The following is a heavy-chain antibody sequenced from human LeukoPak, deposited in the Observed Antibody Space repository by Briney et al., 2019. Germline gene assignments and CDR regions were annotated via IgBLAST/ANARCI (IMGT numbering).Heavy chain of an antibody. J-gene: IGHJ3*02. CDR1: GGSISSYY. V-gene: IGHV4-59*08. Sequence: PSETLSLTCTVSGGSISSYYWSWIRQPPGKGLEWIGYIYYSGSTNYNPSLKSRVTISVDTSKNQFSLKLSSVTAADTAVYYCARPYTRYDILTGYYADAFDIWGQGTMVTVSS. CDR3: ARPYTRYDILTGYYADAFDI. CDR2: IYYSGST. D-gene: IGHD3-9*01.